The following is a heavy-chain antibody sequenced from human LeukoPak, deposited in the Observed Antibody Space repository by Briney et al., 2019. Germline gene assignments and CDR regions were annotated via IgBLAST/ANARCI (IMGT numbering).Heavy chain of an antibody. CDR3: ATRPYYDSSGPPFDY. Sequence: ASVKVSCKASGGTFSSYAISWVRQAPGQGLEWMGGIIPIFGTANYAQKFQGRVTITTDESTSTAYMELSSLRSEDTAVYYCATRPYYDSSGPPFDYWGQGTLVTVSS. CDR1: GGTFSSYA. CDR2: IIPIFGTA. J-gene: IGHJ4*02. V-gene: IGHV1-69*05. D-gene: IGHD3-22*01.